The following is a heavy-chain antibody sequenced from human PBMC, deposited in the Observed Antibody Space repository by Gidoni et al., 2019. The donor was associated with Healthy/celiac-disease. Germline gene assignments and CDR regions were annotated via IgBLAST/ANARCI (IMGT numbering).Heavy chain of an antibody. Sequence: QLQLPESGPGLVKPSETLSLTCTVSGGSISSSSYYWGWIRQPPGKGLEWIGSIYYSGSTYYNPSLKSRVTISVDTSKNQFSLKLSSVTAADTAVYYCARRQQLVRDFDYWGQGTLVTVSS. V-gene: IGHV4-39*01. D-gene: IGHD6-13*01. J-gene: IGHJ4*02. CDR1: GGSISSSSYY. CDR3: ARRQQLVRDFDY. CDR2: IYYSGST.